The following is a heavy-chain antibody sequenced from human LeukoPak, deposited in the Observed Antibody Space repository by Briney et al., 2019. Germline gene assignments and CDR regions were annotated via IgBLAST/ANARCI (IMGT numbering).Heavy chain of an antibody. Sequence: PSETLSLTCTVSGXSISSYYGSWIRQPPGKGLEWIGYLYYSGSTNYNPSLKSRVTISVDTSKKQFSLELSSVTAADTAVYYCATTNPSSSDYYYGMDVWGQGTTVTVSS. CDR3: ATTNPSSSDYYYGMDV. CDR1: GXSISSYY. V-gene: IGHV4-59*01. CDR2: LYYSGST. J-gene: IGHJ6*02. D-gene: IGHD6-6*01.